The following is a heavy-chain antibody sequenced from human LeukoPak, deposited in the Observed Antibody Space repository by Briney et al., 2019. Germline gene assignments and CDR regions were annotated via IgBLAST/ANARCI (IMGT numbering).Heavy chain of an antibody. CDR3: ARDAEGLRFLEWLAGNYYYYGMDV. D-gene: IGHD3-3*01. Sequence: ASVKVSCKASGYTFTSYGISWVRQAPGQGLEWMGWISTCNGNTNYAQKLQGRVTMTTDTSTSTAYMELRSLRSDDTAVYYCARDAEGLRFLEWLAGNYYYYGMDVWGQGTTVTVSS. J-gene: IGHJ6*02. CDR1: GYTFTSYG. CDR2: ISTCNGNT. V-gene: IGHV1-18*01.